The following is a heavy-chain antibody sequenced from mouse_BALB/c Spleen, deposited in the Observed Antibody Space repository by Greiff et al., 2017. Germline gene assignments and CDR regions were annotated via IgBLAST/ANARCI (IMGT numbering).Heavy chain of an antibody. D-gene: IGHD4-1*01. CDR1: GYTFSSYW. CDR2: ILPGSGST. Sequence: VQLQQSGAELMKPGASVKISCKATGYTFSSYWIEWVKQRPGHGLEWIGEILPGSGSTNYNEKFKGKATFTADTSSNTAYMQLSSLTSEDSAVYYCARTTGTWYFDVWGAGTTVTVSS. J-gene: IGHJ1*01. CDR3: ARTTGTWYFDV. V-gene: IGHV1-9*01.